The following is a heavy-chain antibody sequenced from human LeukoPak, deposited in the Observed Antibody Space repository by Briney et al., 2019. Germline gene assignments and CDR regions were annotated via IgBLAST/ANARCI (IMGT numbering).Heavy chain of an antibody. CDR3: ARSPVPGVMVRGVIIGDAFDI. CDR1: GYTFTSYA. D-gene: IGHD3-10*01. Sequence: ASVKVSCKASGYTFTSYAMNWVRQAPGQGLEWMGWINTNTGNPTYAQGFTERFVFSLDTSVSTAYLQISSLKAEDTAVYYCARSPVPGVMVRGVIIGDAFDIWGQGTMVTVSS. V-gene: IGHV7-4-1*02. J-gene: IGHJ3*02. CDR2: INTNTGNP.